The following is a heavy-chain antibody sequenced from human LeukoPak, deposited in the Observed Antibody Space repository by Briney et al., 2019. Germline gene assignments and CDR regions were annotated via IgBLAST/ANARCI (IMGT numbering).Heavy chain of an antibody. J-gene: IGHJ6*03. V-gene: IGHV3-30*02. CDR2: IRFDGTNT. CDR1: TFSFSEYP. Sequence: GGSLRLSCAASTFSFSEYPMHWVRQAPGKGLEWVAFIRFDGTNTYYADSVKGRFTISRDNSKNTLYLQMNSLRAEDTAVYYCAKDFQDYYYYFMDVWGKGTMVIVSS. CDR3: AKDFQDYYYYFMDV.